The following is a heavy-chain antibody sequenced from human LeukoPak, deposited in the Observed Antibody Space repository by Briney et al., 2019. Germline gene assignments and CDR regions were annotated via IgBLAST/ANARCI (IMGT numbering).Heavy chain of an antibody. CDR1: GFTFSSYG. V-gene: IGHV3-30*02. J-gene: IGHJ6*03. D-gene: IGHD2/OR15-2a*01. CDR3: AKGGNIRVLDYYYYMDV. CDR2: IRYDGSNK. Sequence: QPGGSLRLSCAASGFTFSSYGMHWVRQAPGKGLEWVAFIRYDGSNKYYADSVKGRFTISRDNSKNTLYLQMNSLGAEDTAVYYCAKGGNIRVLDYYYYMDVWGKGTTVTVSS.